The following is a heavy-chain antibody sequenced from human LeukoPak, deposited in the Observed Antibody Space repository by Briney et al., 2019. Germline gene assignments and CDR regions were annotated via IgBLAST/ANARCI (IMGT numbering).Heavy chain of an antibody. CDR2: IRYDGSNK. V-gene: IGHV3-30*02. CDR3: AKDWNYDFWSGYSFD. J-gene: IGHJ4*02. CDR1: GFTFSSYG. D-gene: IGHD3-3*01. Sequence: PGGSLRLSCAASGFTFSSYGMHWVRQAPGKGLEWVAFIRYDGSNKYYADSVKGRFTISRDNSKNTLYLQMNSLRAEDTAVYYCAKDWNYDFWSGYSFDWGQGTLVTVSS.